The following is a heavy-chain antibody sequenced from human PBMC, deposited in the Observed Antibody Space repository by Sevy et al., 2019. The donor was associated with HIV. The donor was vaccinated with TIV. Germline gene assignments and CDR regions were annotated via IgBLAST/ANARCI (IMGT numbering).Heavy chain of an antibody. CDR3: ASPYGDGRALGRELIRFPFDY. CDR2: IIPIFGTE. CDR1: GGTFSSYA. J-gene: IGHJ4*02. D-gene: IGHD4-17*01. Sequence: SSVKVSCKASGGTFSSYAISWVRQAPGQGLEWMGGIIPIFGTENYAQKFQGRVTITADESTSTAYMVLSSLGSEETAVYYWASPYGDGRALGRELIRFPFDYWGQGTLVTVSS. V-gene: IGHV1-69*13.